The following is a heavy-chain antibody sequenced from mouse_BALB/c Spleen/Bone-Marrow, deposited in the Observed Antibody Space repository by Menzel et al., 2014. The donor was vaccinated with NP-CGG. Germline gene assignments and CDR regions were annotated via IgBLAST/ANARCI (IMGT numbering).Heavy chain of an antibody. CDR1: GFSLTGFG. CDR3: AREKYGNYYAMDY. D-gene: IGHD2-10*02. J-gene: IGHJ4*01. V-gene: IGHV2-6-7*01. CDR2: IWGDGTT. Sequence: VQLQQSGPGLVAPSQSLSITCTVSGFSLTGFGINWIRQPPGKGLEWLGMIWGDGTTDYNSALKSRLSINKDNSKSQVFLKMNSLQAGDIARYYCAREKYGNYYAMDYWGQGTSVTVSS.